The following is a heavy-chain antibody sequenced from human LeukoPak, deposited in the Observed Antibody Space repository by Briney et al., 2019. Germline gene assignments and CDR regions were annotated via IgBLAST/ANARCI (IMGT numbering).Heavy chain of an antibody. V-gene: IGHV1-2*02. J-gene: IGHJ4*02. D-gene: IGHD6-19*01. CDR1: GYTFTGYY. Sequence: ASVKVSCKASGYTFTGYYMHWVRQAPGQGLEWMGWINPNSGGTNYAQKFQGRVTITRDTSISTAYMELSRLRSDDTAVYYCARGPPGYSSGWFFDYWGQGTLVTVPS. CDR2: INPNSGGT. CDR3: ARGPPGYSSGWFFDY.